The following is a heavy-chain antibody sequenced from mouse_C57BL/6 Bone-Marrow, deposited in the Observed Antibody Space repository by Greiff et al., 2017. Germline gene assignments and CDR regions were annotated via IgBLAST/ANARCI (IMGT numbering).Heavy chain of an antibody. CDR1: GYTFTSYT. CDR3: ARGGRFAY. Sequence: QVQLKESGAELARPGASVKMSCKASGYTFTSYTMHWVKQRPGQGLEWIGYINPSSGYTKYNQKFKDKATLTADKSSSTAYMQRSSLTSEDSAVYYCARGGRFAYWGQGTLVTVSA. J-gene: IGHJ3*01. V-gene: IGHV1-4*01. CDR2: INPSSGYT.